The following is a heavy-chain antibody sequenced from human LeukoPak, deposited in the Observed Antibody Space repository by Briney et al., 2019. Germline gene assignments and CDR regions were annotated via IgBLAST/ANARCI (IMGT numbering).Heavy chain of an antibody. D-gene: IGHD1-1*01. CDR3: VRAAGYFDL. CDR2: IHYSGST. Sequence: PSETLSLTCSVSGGSISRSSYYWGWIRQPPGKGLEWIGSIHYSGSTYYNPSLKSRVTISVDTSKNQFSLKLSSVTAADTAVYYCVRAAGYFDLWGRGTLVTVSS. J-gene: IGHJ2*01. V-gene: IGHV4-39*01. CDR1: GGSISRSSYY.